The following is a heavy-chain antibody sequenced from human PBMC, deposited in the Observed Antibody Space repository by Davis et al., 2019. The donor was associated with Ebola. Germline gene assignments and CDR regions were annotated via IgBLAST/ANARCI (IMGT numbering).Heavy chain of an antibody. CDR2: ISKSGRDT. J-gene: IGHJ3*02. V-gene: IGHV3-23*01. CDR1: GFVFSSYV. D-gene: IGHD1-26*01. Sequence: GGSLRLSCAASGFVFSSYVMSWVRRAPGKGLEWVSTISKSGRDTNYADSVKGRLSVSRDNSKNTLYLQMSDLRVEDTAMYYCAKDTSNIWFDIWGQGTNVTVSS. CDR3: AKDTSNIWFDI.